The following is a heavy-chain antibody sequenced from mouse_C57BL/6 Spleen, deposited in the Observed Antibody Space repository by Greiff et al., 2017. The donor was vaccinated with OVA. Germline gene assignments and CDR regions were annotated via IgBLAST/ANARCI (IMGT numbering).Heavy chain of an antibody. CDR2: ISSGSSTI. CDR3: ARGRDYCGSSYGAMDY. D-gene: IGHD1-1*01. V-gene: IGHV5-17*01. J-gene: IGHJ4*01. Sequence: EVQGVESGGGLVKPGGSLKLSCAASGFTFSDYGMHWVRQAPEKGLEWVAYISSGSSTIYYADTVKGRFTISRDNAKNTLFLQMTSLRSEDTAMYYCARGRDYCGSSYGAMDYWGQGTSVTVSS. CDR1: GFTFSDYG.